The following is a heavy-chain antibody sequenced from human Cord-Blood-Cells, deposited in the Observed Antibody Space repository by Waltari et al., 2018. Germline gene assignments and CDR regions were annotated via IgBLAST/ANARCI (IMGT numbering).Heavy chain of an antibody. D-gene: IGHD6-13*01. CDR2: IYYSGST. CDR1: GDSISSSSYY. J-gene: IGHJ4*02. V-gene: IGHV4-39*01. CDR3: ASGYSSSWYFDY. Sequence: QLQLQESGPGLVKPSETLSLPCPVSGDSISSSSYYWGWIRQPPGKGLEWFGSIYYSGSTYYNPSLKSRVTISVDTSKNQFSLKLSSVTAADTAVYYCASGYSSSWYFDYWGQGTLVTVSS.